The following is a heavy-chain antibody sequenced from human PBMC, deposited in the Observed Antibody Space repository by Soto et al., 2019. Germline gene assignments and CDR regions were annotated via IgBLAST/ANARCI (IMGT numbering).Heavy chain of an antibody. V-gene: IGHV1-69*06. CDR3: ARGPNWGYRFDS. CDR1: GGTFSGHA. CDR2: LIPLFGTT. Sequence: QVQLVQSGAEVKKPGSSVKVSCEASGGTFSGHAISWVRQAPGQGPEWMGGLIPLFGTTQHAQNFQDRLTITADKSTSTAYMELTSLRFEDTAIYYCARGPNWGYRFDSWGQETLVTVSS. J-gene: IGHJ4*02. D-gene: IGHD7-27*01.